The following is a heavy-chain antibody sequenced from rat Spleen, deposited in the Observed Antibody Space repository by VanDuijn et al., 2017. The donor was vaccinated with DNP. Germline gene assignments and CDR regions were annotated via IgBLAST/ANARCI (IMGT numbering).Heavy chain of an antibody. V-gene: IGHV5-25*01. J-gene: IGHJ2*01. CDR3: ARHDNHLFDY. CDR2: ISTSGGST. Sequence: EVQLVESGGGLVQPGGSLKLSCAASGFTFSDYNLAWVRQAPTKGLEWVASISTSGGSTYYRDSVKGRLTVSRDNAKRTLYLQMDSLRSEDTATYYCARHDNHLFDYWGQGVMVTVSS. D-gene: IGHD1-10*01. CDR1: GFTFSDYN.